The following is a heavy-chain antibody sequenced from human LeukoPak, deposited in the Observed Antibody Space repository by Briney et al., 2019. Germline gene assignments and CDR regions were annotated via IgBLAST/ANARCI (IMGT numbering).Heavy chain of an antibody. Sequence: PGGSLRLSCAASGFTFSSYSMNWVRQAPGKGLEWVSYISSSSSTIYYADSVKGRFTISRDNAKNSLYLQMNSLRDEDTAVYYCARDPSPDSSGYLLFDYWGQGTLVTVSS. CDR2: ISSSSSTI. CDR3: ARDPSPDSSGYLLFDY. D-gene: IGHD3-22*01. J-gene: IGHJ4*02. CDR1: GFTFSSYS. V-gene: IGHV3-48*02.